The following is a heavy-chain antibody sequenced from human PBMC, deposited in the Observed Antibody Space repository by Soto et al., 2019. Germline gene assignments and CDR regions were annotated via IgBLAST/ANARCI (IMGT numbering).Heavy chain of an antibody. CDR2: ISAAGDP. CDR3: ARTDRDFYGLDV. J-gene: IGHJ6*02. V-gene: IGHV3-13*05. CDR1: GFTFRNYD. Sequence: EVQLVESGGGLVQPGGSLRLSCEASGFTFRNYDMHWVRQGTGKGLEWVSGISAAGDPDYADSVEGRFTISRENAQNSFVLQLNSLRVIDTAVYYCARTDRDFYGLDVWGQGPTVIVSS.